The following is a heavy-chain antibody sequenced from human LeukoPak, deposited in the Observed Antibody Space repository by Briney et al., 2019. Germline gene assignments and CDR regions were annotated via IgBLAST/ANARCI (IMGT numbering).Heavy chain of an antibody. CDR3: AKDALDGYDYYYGMDV. J-gene: IGHJ6*02. D-gene: IGHD5-24*01. V-gene: IGHV3-9*01. Sequence: GGSLRLSCAASGFTFDDYAMHWVRQAPGKGLEWVSGISWNSGSIGYADSVKGRFTIPRDNAKNSLYLQMNSLRAEDTALYYCAKDALDGYDYYYGMDVWGQGTTVTVSS. CDR1: GFTFDDYA. CDR2: ISWNSGSI.